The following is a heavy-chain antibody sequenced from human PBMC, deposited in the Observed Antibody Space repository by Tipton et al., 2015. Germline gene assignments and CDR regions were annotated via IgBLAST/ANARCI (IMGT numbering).Heavy chain of an antibody. CDR1: GFNFSNYD. D-gene: IGHD3-22*01. CDR2: IWYDGSNK. Sequence: SLRLSCAASGFNFSNYDMYWVCQAPGKGLEWVAVIWYDGSNKYYADSVKGRFTISRDNSENTVYLEMDRLRDEDTAVYYCAKDKDYYENAYYFDYWGQGALVTVSS. CDR3: AKDKDYYENAYYFDY. V-gene: IGHV3-33*06. J-gene: IGHJ4*02.